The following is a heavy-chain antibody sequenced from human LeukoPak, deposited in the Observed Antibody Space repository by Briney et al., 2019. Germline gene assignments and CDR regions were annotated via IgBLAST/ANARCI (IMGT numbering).Heavy chain of an antibody. CDR1: GFXFSSHE. J-gene: IGHJ3*01. Sequence: PGGSLRLSCAASGFXFSSHEMNWVRQAPGKGLEWVSYISDVGTTIYYADSVKGRFTISRDNAKNSLYLQMNSLRAEDTAVYYCAREYMITWGQGTMVTVSS. D-gene: IGHD3-16*01. V-gene: IGHV3-48*03. CDR3: AREYMIT. CDR2: ISDVGTTI.